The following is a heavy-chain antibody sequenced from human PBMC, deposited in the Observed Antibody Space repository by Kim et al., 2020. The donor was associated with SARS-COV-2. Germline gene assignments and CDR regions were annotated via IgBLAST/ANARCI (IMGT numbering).Heavy chain of an antibody. D-gene: IGHD6-6*01. J-gene: IGHJ4*02. V-gene: IGHV3-11*01. Sequence: YADSVKVRFTISRDNAKNSRYLQMNSLRAEDTAVYYCARAPSPRAYFDYWGQGTLVTVSS. CDR3: ARAPSPRAYFDY.